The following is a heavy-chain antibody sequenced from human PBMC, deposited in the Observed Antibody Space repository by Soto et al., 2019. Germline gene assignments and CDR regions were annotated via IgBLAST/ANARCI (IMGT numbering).Heavy chain of an antibody. J-gene: IGHJ3*02. V-gene: IGHV1-69*13. CDR1: GGTFSSYA. Sequence: SVKIFCNASGGTFSSYAISLVRQAPGQGLEWMGGIIPIFGTANYAQKFQGRVTITADESTSTAYMELSSLRSEDTAVYYCAREDGGDPRHDAFDIWGQGAMVTVSS. CDR3: AREDGGDPRHDAFDI. CDR2: IIPIFGTA. D-gene: IGHD2-21*02.